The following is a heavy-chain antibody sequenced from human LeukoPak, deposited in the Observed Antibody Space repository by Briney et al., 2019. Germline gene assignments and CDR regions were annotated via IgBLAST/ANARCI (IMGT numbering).Heavy chain of an antibody. J-gene: IGHJ4*02. CDR2: IYYSGST. CDR1: GGSISSSSYY. Sequence: SETLSLTCTVSGGSISSSSYYWGWIRQPPGKGLEWIGSIYYSGSTYYNPSLKSRVTISVDTSKNQFSLKLSSVTAADTAVHYCARGFHYSSLDYWGQGTLVTVSS. V-gene: IGHV4-39*01. D-gene: IGHD6-19*01. CDR3: ARGFHYSSLDY.